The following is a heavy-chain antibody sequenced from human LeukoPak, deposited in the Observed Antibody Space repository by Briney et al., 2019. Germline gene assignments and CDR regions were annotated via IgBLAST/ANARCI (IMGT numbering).Heavy chain of an antibody. V-gene: IGHV4-61*01. CDR3: ARYAGRDAHFDD. J-gene: IGHJ4*02. CDR2: VYYSGST. CDR1: GDSVSHENYH. Sequence: PSETLSLTCTVSGDSVSHENYHWSWIRQPPGKGLEWIAYVYYSGSTNNNPSLWSRLSISVDTPKNQFSLRLSSVTAADTAVYYCARYAGRDAHFDDWGQGTLVTVSS.